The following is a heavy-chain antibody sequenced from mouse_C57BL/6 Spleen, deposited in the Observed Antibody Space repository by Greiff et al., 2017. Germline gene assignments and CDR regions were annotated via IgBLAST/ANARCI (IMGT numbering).Heavy chain of an antibody. V-gene: IGHV1-15*01. CDR3: TSRSNYGFDY. CDR2: IDPETGGT. Sequence: VQLQESGAELVRPGASVTLSCKASGYTFTDYEMHWVKQTPVHGLEWIGAIDPETGGTAYNQKFKGKAILTADKSSSTAYMELRSLTSEDSAVYYCTSRSNYGFDYWGQGTTLTVSS. D-gene: IGHD2-5*01. CDR1: GYTFTDYE. J-gene: IGHJ2*01.